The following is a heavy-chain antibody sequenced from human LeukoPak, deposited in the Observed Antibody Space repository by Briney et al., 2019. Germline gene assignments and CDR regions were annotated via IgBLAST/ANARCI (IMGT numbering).Heavy chain of an antibody. J-gene: IGHJ5*02. CDR3: ARDLGQYYDTSDNWFDP. Sequence: PGGSLRLSCAASGFTFSSYSMNWVRQAPGKGLEWVSYISSRSSTIYYADSVKGRFTISRDNAKNTLNLQMNSLRAEDTAVYYCARDLGQYYDTSDNWFDPWGQGTLVTVSP. D-gene: IGHD3-22*01. V-gene: IGHV3-48*04. CDR2: ISSRSSTI. CDR1: GFTFSSYS.